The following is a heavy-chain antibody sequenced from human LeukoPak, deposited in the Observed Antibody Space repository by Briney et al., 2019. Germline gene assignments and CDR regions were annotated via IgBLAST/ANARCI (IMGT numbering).Heavy chain of an antibody. J-gene: IGHJ5*02. CDR2: INGDGSTT. Sequence: GGSLTLSCAASGCTFSSYWMHWVRRAPGKGLVWVARINGDGSTTNYADSVKGRFTISRENYKNTLYLQMNSLRAEDTALYYCAKDAWAFYRSGYFEVDPWGQGTLVTVSS. V-gene: IGHV3-74*01. CDR1: GCTFSSYW. CDR3: AKDAWAFYRSGYFEVDP. D-gene: IGHD6-19*01.